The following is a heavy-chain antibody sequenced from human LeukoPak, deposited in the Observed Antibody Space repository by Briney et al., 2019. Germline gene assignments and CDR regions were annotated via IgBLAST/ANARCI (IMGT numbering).Heavy chain of an antibody. V-gene: IGHV3-15*01. Sequence: GGSLRLSCAASGFTFSGYSMSWVRQAPGKGLEWVVRIKSKTDGGTTDYAAPVKGRFTISRDDSKSTLYLQMNSLKTEDTAVYYCTTERGWYRGPGFFDYWGQGTLVTVSS. D-gene: IGHD6-19*01. CDR1: GFTFSGYS. CDR3: TTERGWYRGPGFFDY. J-gene: IGHJ4*02. CDR2: IKSKTDGGTT.